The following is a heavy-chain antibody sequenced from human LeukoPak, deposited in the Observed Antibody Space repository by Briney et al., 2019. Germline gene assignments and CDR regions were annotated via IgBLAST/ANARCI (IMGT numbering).Heavy chain of an antibody. CDR1: GGSISSYY. V-gene: IGHV4-59*08. CDR3: ARGRYYYDSSGYGYYFDY. CDR2: IYYSGST. D-gene: IGHD3-22*01. Sequence: NPSETLSLTCTVSGGSISSYYWSWIRQPPGKGLEWIGYIYYSGSTNYNPSLKSRVTISVDTSKNQFSLKLSSVTAADTAVYYCARGRYYYDSSGYGYYFDYWGQGTLVTVSS. J-gene: IGHJ4*02.